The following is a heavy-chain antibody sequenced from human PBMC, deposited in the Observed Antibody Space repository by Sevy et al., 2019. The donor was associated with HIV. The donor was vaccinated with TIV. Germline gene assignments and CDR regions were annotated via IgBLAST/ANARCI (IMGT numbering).Heavy chain of an antibody. V-gene: IGHV3-21*01. Sequence: GGYLRLSCAASGFTFSSYSMNWVRQAPGKGLEGVSSISSSSSYIYYADSVKGRFTISRDNAKNSLYLQMNSLRAEDTVVSYRASDSPPIWFGQFAHHDAFDIWGQGTMVHVSS. D-gene: IGHD3-10*01. CDR3: ASDSPPIWFGQFAHHDAFDI. CDR2: ISSSSSYI. J-gene: IGHJ3*02. CDR1: GFTFSSYS.